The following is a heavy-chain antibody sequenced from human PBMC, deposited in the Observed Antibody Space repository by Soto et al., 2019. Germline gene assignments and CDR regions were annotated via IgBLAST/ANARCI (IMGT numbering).Heavy chain of an antibody. J-gene: IGHJ5*02. CDR3: ARWVGASNWFDP. Sequence: ASVKVSCKASGYTFTGYHIHWVRQAPGQGLGWMGWINTNSGDTNYAQSFQGWVTMTRDTSINTAYMQLSRLRSDDTAVYYCARWVGASNWFDPWGQGTLVTVSS. CDR1: GYTFTGYH. CDR2: INTNSGDT. D-gene: IGHD1-26*01. V-gene: IGHV1-2*04.